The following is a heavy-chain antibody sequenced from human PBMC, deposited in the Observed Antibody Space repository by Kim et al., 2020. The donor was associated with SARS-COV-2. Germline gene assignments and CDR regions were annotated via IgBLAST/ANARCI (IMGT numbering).Heavy chain of an antibody. Sequence: GGSLRLSCAASGFSFSGYGMSWVRQAPGKGLQWVSTISNNAGDTYYADSVKGRLTISRDNSKNTLYLQMNSLRADDTAEYYCAKAVYSHGLFDFWGQGSLVTVSS. D-gene: IGHD3-10*01. V-gene: IGHV3-23*01. CDR3: AKAVYSHGLFDF. CDR1: GFSFSGYG. CDR2: ISNNAGDT. J-gene: IGHJ4*02.